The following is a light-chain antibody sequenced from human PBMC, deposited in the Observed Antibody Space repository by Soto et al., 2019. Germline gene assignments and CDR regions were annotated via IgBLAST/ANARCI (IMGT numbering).Light chain of an antibody. CDR2: DAS. CDR1: QSVSNY. CDR3: QQRSSWPLLT. Sequence: EIVLTQSPATLSLSPGEIATLSCRASQSVSNYLAWFQQKPGQAPRLLIYDASNRATGLPTRFSGSGSGTDFTLTISSLEPEDFAVYYCQQRSSWPLLTFGGGTKVEI. V-gene: IGKV3-11*01. J-gene: IGKJ4*01.